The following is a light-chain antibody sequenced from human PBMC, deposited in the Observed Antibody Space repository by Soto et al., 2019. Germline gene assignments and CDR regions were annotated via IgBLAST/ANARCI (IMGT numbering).Light chain of an antibody. Sequence: DIQLTQSPSSLSASVGDRVTMTCRASETISTFLNWYQHKPGKAPKLLISAASRLQSGVPPRFSGSGSGTDFTLTINSLRPEDFASYYCQQSYSSSPITFGPGTRPENK. J-gene: IGKJ5*01. CDR3: QQSYSSSPIT. V-gene: IGKV1-39*01. CDR2: AAS. CDR1: ETISTF.